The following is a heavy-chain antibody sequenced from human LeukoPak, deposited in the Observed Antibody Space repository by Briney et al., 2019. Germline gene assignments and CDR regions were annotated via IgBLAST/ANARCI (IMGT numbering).Heavy chain of an antibody. CDR1: GFTFSVAA. Sequence: GGSLRLSCAASGFTFSVAAMTWVRQAPGKGLEWVSLIGASGESTFYADSVKGRFTISRDNSKNTLSLQMNSLGVEDTAMYFCAKDIELSTWGLGTMVTVSS. CDR2: IGASGEST. CDR3: AKDIELST. D-gene: IGHD3-16*02. J-gene: IGHJ3*01. V-gene: IGHV3-23*01.